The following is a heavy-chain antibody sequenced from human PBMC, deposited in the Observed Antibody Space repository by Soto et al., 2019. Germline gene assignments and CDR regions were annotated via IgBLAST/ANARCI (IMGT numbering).Heavy chain of an antibody. CDR2: INHSGST. J-gene: IGHJ4*02. CDR1: GGSFSGYY. CDR3: ARGRTWVPFDY. Sequence: QVQLQQWGAGLLKPSETLSLTCAVYGGSFSGYYWSWIRQPPGKGLEWIGEINHSGSTNYNPSLQGRVTISVDTSKHQFSLKLSSVTAADTAVYYWARGRTWVPFDYWGQGTLVTVSS. V-gene: IGHV4-34*01.